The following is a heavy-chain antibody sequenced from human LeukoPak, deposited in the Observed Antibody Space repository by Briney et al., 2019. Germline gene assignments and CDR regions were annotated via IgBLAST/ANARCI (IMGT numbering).Heavy chain of an antibody. CDR2: IIPIFGTA. V-gene: IGHV1-69*05. D-gene: IGHD3-3*01. CDR1: GGTFSSYA. J-gene: IGHJ4*02. CDR3: ARPRKGYDFFL. Sequence: SVKVSCKASGGTFSSYAISWVRQAPGQGLEWMGGIIPIFGTANYAQKVQGRVTITTDESKSSAYLELSSLRSEDTAGYYCARPRKGYDFFLWGQGTLVTVSS.